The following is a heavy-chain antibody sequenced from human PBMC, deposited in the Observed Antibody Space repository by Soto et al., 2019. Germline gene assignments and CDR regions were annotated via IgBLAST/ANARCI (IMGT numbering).Heavy chain of an antibody. V-gene: IGHV3-53*04. D-gene: IGHD3-3*01. Sequence: GGSLRLSCAASGFTVSSNYMSWVRQAPGKGLEWVSVIYSGGSTYYADSVKGRFTISRHNSKNTLYLQMNSLRAEDTAVYYCASTMETSITIPDAFDIWGQGTMVTVSS. CDR2: IYSGGST. J-gene: IGHJ3*02. CDR1: GFTVSSNY. CDR3: ASTMETSITIPDAFDI.